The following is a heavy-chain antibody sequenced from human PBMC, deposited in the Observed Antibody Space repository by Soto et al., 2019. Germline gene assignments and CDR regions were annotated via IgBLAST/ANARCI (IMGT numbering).Heavy chain of an antibody. D-gene: IGHD6-13*01. J-gene: IGHJ6*02. Sequence: ASVKVSCKASGYTFTSYAMHWVRQAPGQRLEWMGWINAGNGNTKYSQKFQGRVTITRDTSASTAYMELSSLRSEDTAVYYCAREEQQLAHYYYGMDVWGQGTTVTVSS. CDR2: INAGNGNT. CDR1: GYTFTSYA. V-gene: IGHV1-3*01. CDR3: AREEQQLAHYYYGMDV.